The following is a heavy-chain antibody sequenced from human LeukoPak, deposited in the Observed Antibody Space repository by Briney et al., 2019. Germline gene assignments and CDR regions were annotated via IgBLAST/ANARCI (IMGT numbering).Heavy chain of an antibody. D-gene: IGHD6-19*01. CDR2: IYSGGST. CDR1: GFTVSSNY. J-gene: IGHJ4*02. V-gene: IGHV3-53*05. CDR3: ARDAYSSGWYGYFDY. Sequence: PGGSLRLSCAASGFTVSSNYMSWVRQAPGKGLEWVSVIYSGGSTYYADSVKGRFTISRDNSKNTLYLQMNSLRAEDTAVYYCARDAYSSGWYGYFDYWGQGTLVTVSS.